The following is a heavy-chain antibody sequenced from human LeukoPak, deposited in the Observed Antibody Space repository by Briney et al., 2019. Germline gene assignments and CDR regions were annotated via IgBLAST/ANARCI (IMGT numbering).Heavy chain of an antibody. Sequence: PSETLSLTCTVSGGSISSYYWSWIRQPPGKGLEWMGYIYYSGSTNYNPSLKSRLTISVDTSKNQFSLKLSSVTAADRAVYYCGRYLGRWAYYYCGLDVWGQGTTVTVSS. CDR3: GRYLGRWAYYYCGLDV. CDR1: GGSISSYY. V-gene: IGHV4-59*01. D-gene: IGHD3-16*01. CDR2: IYYSGST. J-gene: IGHJ6*02.